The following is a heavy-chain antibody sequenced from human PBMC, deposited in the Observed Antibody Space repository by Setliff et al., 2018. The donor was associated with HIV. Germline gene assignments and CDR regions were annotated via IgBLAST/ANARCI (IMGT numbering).Heavy chain of an antibody. V-gene: IGHV3-7*03. CDR3: ASLSSPLDY. J-gene: IGHJ4*02. CDR1: GFTFSGFG. D-gene: IGHD6-19*01. Sequence: GGSLRLSCAASGFTFSGFGMSWVRQAPGKGLEWVANIKQDGSEKHYADSVKGRLTISRDNAKNSLYLQMDSLRVEDTAVYYCASLSSPLDYWGQGTLVTVS. CDR2: IKQDGSEK.